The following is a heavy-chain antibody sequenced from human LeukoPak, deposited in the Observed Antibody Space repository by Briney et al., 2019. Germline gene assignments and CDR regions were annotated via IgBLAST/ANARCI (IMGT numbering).Heavy chain of an antibody. CDR3: AGALYDISPYGMDV. CDR1: GGXISSGGYY. Sequence: SETLSLTCTVSGGXISSGGYYWTWIRQHPGKGLEWIGYIHYSGSTYYNPSLKSRVTISVDTSQNQFSLNLRSVTAADTAVYYCAGALYDISPYGMDVWGQGTTVTVSS. J-gene: IGHJ6*02. V-gene: IGHV4-31*03. D-gene: IGHD3-9*01. CDR2: IHYSGST.